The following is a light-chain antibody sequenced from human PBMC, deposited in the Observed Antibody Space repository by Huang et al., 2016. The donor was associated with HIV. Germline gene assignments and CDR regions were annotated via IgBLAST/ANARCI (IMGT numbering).Light chain of an antibody. J-gene: IGKJ2*01. CDR2: DAS. Sequence: DIQMTQSPFSLSASVGDRVTITCQASQDISNYLNWYQQKPGKAPKLLIYDASNVETGVPSRFSGSGSGTDFTFTISSLQPEDIATYYCQQYDNLPYTFGQGTKLEI. CDR3: QQYDNLPYT. CDR1: QDISNY. V-gene: IGKV1-33*01.